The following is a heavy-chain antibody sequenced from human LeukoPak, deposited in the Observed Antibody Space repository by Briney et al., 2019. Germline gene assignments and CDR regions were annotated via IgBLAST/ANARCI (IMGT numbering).Heavy chain of an antibody. J-gene: IGHJ6*04. CDR2: IWYDGSNK. Sequence: GGSLRLSCAASGFTFSSHGMHWVRQAPGKGLEWVAVIWYDGSNKYYADSVKGRFTISRDNSKNTLYLQMNSLRAEDTAVYYCTVRDEYCSGGSCYRDYYYYGMDVWGKGTTVTVSS. D-gene: IGHD2-15*01. CDR1: GFTFSSHG. V-gene: IGHV3-33*01. CDR3: TVRDEYCSGGSCYRDYYYYGMDV.